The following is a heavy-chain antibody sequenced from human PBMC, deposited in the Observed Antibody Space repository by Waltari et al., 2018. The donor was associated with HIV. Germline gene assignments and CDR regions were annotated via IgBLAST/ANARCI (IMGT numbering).Heavy chain of an antibody. CDR1: GCSIASSDSF. CDR3: VRHAAEFRPDFGWILAGVFEP. Sequence: QVQLQESGPGFVKPSETLSLICNVSGCSIASSDSFWGWIRPSPQMKEGGVGSALYTRRPDLFTGQFFAKSSLKSRFALSVDTSKNQVSLRLTSVTAADTGLYYCVRHAAEFRPDFGWILAGVFEPWGLGTQVIVS. V-gene: IGHV4-39*01. D-gene: IGHD6-19*01. J-gene: IGHJ1*01. CDR2: ALYTRRPDLFTGQF.